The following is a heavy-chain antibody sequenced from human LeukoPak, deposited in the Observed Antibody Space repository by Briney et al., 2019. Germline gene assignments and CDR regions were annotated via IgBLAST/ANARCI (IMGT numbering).Heavy chain of an antibody. V-gene: IGHV3-66*01. CDR1: GFSVSTNY. Sequence: GGSLRLSCAASGFSVSTNYMTWVRQTPGKGLEWVSVIYTGGTTHYADSVKGRFTISRDNSKNTLYLQMNSLSAEDTAVYYCARVIRPPSGGYYYGSYYYYYMDVWGKGTTVTISS. D-gene: IGHD3-22*01. CDR3: ARVIRPPSGGYYYGSYYYYYMDV. J-gene: IGHJ6*03. CDR2: IYTGGTT.